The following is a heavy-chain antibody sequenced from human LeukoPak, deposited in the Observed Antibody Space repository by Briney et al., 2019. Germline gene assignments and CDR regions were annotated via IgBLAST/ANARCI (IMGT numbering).Heavy chain of an antibody. J-gene: IGHJ4*02. Sequence: SGTLSLTCAVSGGSISSSNWWSWVRQPPGKGLEWIGEIYHSGSTNYNPSLKSRVTISVDKSKNQFYLKLSSVTAADTAVYYCARGQNGLGYYDSSGYPHFDYWGQGTLVTVSS. D-gene: IGHD3-22*01. CDR2: IYHSGST. CDR3: ARGQNGLGYYDSSGYPHFDY. V-gene: IGHV4-4*02. CDR1: GGSISSSNW.